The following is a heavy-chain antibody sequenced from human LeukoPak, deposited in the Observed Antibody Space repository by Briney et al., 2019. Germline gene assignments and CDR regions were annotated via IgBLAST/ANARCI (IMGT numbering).Heavy chain of an antibody. D-gene: IGHD5-12*01. CDR3: GRLMGGYDSYFYGMDV. V-gene: IGHV3-30*03. CDR1: GFTFSSFG. CDR2: ISYDRSNK. J-gene: IGHJ6*02. Sequence: GRSLRLSCAASGFTFSSFGMHWVRQAPGKGLEWVAVISYDRSNKYYADSVKGRFTISRDNSQNTLYLQMNSLRPEDTAVYYCGRLMGGYDSYFYGMDVWGQGTTVTVSS.